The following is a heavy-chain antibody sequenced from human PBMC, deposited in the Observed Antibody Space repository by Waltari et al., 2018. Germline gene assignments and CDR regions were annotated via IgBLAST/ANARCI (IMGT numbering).Heavy chain of an antibody. V-gene: IGHV4-39*01. CDR2: MSYSGAT. Sequence: QLQLQESGPGLVKPSETLSPTSGSSGVSITSTHHYRGWIRQPPGQGLEWIGTMSYSGATYSSPSLRIRVTISRDTSKNQLSLKLGSVTAADTSVYYCATYIGASVGTAAFDVWGQGTMVTVSS. CDR3: ATYIGASVGTAAFDV. CDR1: GVSITSTHHY. D-gene: IGHD5-12*01. J-gene: IGHJ3*01.